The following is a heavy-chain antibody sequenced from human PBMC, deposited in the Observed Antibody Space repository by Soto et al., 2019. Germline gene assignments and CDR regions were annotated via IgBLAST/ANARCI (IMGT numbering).Heavy chain of an antibody. D-gene: IGHD2-15*01. CDR3: ARRSGYCSGGSCYVAFDI. V-gene: IGHV4-59*08. CDR1: GDSMSSYF. J-gene: IGHJ3*02. CDR2: FHYSGST. Sequence: SETLSLTCTVSGDSMSSYFWSWIRQPPVKGLEWIGYFHYSGSTNYNPSLKSRVTISVDTSKNQFSLIVSSVTAADTAVYYCARRSGYCSGGSCYVAFDIWGQGTVVTVSS.